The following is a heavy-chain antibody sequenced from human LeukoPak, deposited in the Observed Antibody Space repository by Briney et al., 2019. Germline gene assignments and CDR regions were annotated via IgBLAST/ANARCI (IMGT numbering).Heavy chain of an antibody. Sequence: SETLSLTCTVSGGSISGYYWSWIRQPPGKGLEWIGYIYYSGSTNYNPSLKSRVTISVDTSKNQFSLKLSSVTAADTAVYYCARGQDYDYVWGSYRPFDYWGQGTLVTVSS. J-gene: IGHJ4*02. D-gene: IGHD3-16*02. CDR1: GGSISGYY. CDR3: ARGQDYDYVWGSYRPFDY. CDR2: IYYSGST. V-gene: IGHV4-59*01.